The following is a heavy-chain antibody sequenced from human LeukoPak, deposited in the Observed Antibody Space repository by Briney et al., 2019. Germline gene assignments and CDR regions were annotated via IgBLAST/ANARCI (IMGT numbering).Heavy chain of an antibody. J-gene: IGHJ4*02. Sequence: SETLSLTCSVSGGSINNYYWSWIRQPAGKGLEWIGRIYTSGTTNYNPSLKSRVTISLDKSKSQFSLKLTSVTAADTAVYYCAREGPVESWGQGTLVTVSS. V-gene: IGHV4-4*07. CDR3: AREGPVES. CDR2: IYTSGTT. D-gene: IGHD2-2*01. CDR1: GGSINNYY.